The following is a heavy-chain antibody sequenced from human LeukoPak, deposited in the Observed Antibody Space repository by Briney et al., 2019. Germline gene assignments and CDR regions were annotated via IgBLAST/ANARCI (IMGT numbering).Heavy chain of an antibody. CDR3: ARRLDI. CDR2: INHSGRT. Sequence: SETLSLTCAVYGGSFSGYYWSWIRQPPGKGLEWIGEINHSGRTNYNPSLKSRVTISVDTSKHQFSLKLSSVTAADTAVYFCARRLDIWGRGTLVTVSS. V-gene: IGHV4-34*01. CDR1: GGSFSGYY. J-gene: IGHJ2*01.